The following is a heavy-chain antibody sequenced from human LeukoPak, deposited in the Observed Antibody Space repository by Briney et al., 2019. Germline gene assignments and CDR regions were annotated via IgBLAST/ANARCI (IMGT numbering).Heavy chain of an antibody. Sequence: PSETLSLTCTVSGGSISSSSYYWGWIRQPPGKGLEWIGSIYYSGSTYYNPSLKSRVTISVDTSKNQFSLKLSSVTAADTAVFYCARDSSGYDSGWYYGGVDYWGQGTLVTVSS. CDR1: GGSISSSSYY. D-gene: IGHD6-19*01. J-gene: IGHJ4*02. CDR3: ARDSSGYDSGWYYGGVDY. V-gene: IGHV4-39*07. CDR2: IYYSGST.